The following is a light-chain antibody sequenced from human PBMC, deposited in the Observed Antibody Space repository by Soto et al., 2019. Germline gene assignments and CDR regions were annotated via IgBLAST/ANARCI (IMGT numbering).Light chain of an antibody. J-gene: IGKJ3*01. CDR1: QSVLYSSNNKNY. CDR3: QQYYTTPLT. V-gene: IGKV4-1*01. CDR2: WAS. Sequence: DIVMTQSPDSLAVSLGERATINCKSSQSVLYSSNNKNYLAWYQQKPGQPPNLLIYWASTRESGVPDRFSGSGSGTDFTLTISSLQAEDVAVYYCQQYYTTPLTFGPGTKVYIK.